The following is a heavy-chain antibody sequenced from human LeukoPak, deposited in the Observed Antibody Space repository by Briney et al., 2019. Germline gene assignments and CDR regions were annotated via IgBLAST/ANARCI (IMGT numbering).Heavy chain of an antibody. Sequence: GGSLRLSCVASGFTFSSYAMSWVRQAPGKGLEWVSYISSSSSTIYYADSVKGRFTISRDNAKNSLYLQMNSLRAEDTAVYYCARDAPNVALRFLEWLPRQNDYWGQGTLVTVSS. CDR2: ISSSSSTI. D-gene: IGHD3-3*01. V-gene: IGHV3-48*01. J-gene: IGHJ4*02. CDR1: GFTFSSYA. CDR3: ARDAPNVALRFLEWLPRQNDY.